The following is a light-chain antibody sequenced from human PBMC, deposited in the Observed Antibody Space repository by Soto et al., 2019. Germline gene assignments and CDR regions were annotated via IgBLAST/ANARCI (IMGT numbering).Light chain of an antibody. CDR1: QSVSSY. CDR3: QQRSNWPLIT. Sequence: EIVVTQSPATLSLSPGERATLSCRASQSVSSYLAWYQQKPGQAPRLLIYDASNRATGIPARFSGSGSGTDFTLTISSLEPEDFAVYYCQQRSNWPLITFGQGTRLETK. CDR2: DAS. V-gene: IGKV3-11*01. J-gene: IGKJ5*01.